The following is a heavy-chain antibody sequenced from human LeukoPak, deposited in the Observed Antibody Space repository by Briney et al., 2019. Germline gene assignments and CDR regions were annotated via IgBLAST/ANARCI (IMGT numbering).Heavy chain of an antibody. CDR1: GYTFTSYG. CDR3: ARSTYYYGSGSPYDAFDI. Sequence: ASVKVSCKASGYTFTSYGISWVRQAPGQGLEWMGWISADNGHTNYVQKFQGRLTLTRDLSTSTAYMELSSLRSEDTAVYYCARSTYYYGSGSPYDAFDIWGQGTMVTVSS. CDR2: ISADNGHT. D-gene: IGHD3-10*01. J-gene: IGHJ3*02. V-gene: IGHV1-18*01.